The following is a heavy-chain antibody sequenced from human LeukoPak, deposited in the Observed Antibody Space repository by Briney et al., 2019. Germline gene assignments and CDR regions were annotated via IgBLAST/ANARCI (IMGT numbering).Heavy chain of an antibody. CDR2: IHHSGST. Sequence: SETLSLTCTASGYSISSGYFWGWMRQPPGKGLEWIGSIHHSGSTYYNPSLKSRVTISVDTSKYQFFLRLSSVTAADTAVYYCARGPWGYCSSTSCSFDYWGQGTLVTVSS. CDR1: GYSISSGYF. D-gene: IGHD2-2*01. J-gene: IGHJ4*02. CDR3: ARGPWGYCSSTSCSFDY. V-gene: IGHV4-38-2*02.